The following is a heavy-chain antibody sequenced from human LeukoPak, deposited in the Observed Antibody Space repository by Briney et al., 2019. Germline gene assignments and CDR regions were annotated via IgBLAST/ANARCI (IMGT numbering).Heavy chain of an antibody. CDR1: GDSISSYY. CDR2: IYYIGST. Sequence: KTSETLSLTCTVSGDSISSYYWSWIRQPPGKGLEWIGYIYYIGSTNYNPSLKSRVTISVDTSKNQFSLKLSSVTAADTAVYCCARYMGPYYFDYWGQGTLVTVSS. D-gene: IGHD1-26*01. CDR3: ARYMGPYYFDY. J-gene: IGHJ4*02. V-gene: IGHV4-59*01.